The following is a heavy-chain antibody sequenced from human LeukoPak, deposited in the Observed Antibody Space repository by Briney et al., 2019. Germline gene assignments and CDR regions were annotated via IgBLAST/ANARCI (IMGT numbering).Heavy chain of an antibody. V-gene: IGHV1-18*01. CDR1: GYTFTSYG. CDR3: AWFPSGSSGYYYKDAFDI. Sequence: ASVKVSCKASGYTFTSYGISWVRQAPGQGLEWMGWISAYNGNTNYAQKLQGRVTMTTDTSTSTAYMELRSLRSDDTAVYYCAWFPSGSSGYYYKDAFDIWGQGTMVTVSS. J-gene: IGHJ3*02. D-gene: IGHD3-22*01. CDR2: ISAYNGNT.